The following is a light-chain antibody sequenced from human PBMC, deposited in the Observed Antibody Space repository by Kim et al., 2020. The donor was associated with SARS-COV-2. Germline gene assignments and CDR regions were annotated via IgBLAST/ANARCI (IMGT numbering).Light chain of an antibody. CDR2: TNN. CDR3: AAWDDSFDGFVA. Sequence: QSVLTQPPSASGAPGQRVTISCSGSTSNIGTNTVNWYQLVPGTAPKLLIHTNNQRPSGVPDRFSGAKADTSASLAISGLQSDDEAEYFCAAWDDSFDGFVACGGGTQLTVL. V-gene: IGLV1-44*01. J-gene: IGLJ2*01. CDR1: TSNIGTNT.